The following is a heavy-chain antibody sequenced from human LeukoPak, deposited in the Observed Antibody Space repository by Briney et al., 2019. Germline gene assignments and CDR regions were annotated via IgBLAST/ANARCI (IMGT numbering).Heavy chain of an antibody. CDR2: IYYSGST. CDR3: ARHRIPAADDAFDI. Sequence: SETLSLTCTVSGGSISSSSYYWGWIRQPPGKGLVWIGSIYYSGSTYYNPSLKSRVTISVDTSKNLFSLKLSSVTAADTAVYYCARHRIPAADDAFDIWGQGTMVTVSS. V-gene: IGHV4-39*01. CDR1: GGSISSSSYY. J-gene: IGHJ3*02. D-gene: IGHD6-13*01.